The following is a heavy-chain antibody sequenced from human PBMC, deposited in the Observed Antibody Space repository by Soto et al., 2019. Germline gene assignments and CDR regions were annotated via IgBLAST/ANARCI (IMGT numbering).Heavy chain of an antibody. CDR1: GFTFSSYA. V-gene: IGHV3-23*01. J-gene: IGHJ4*02. Sequence: EVQLLESGGGLVQPGGSLRLSCAASGFTFSSYAMSWVRQAPGKGLEWVSAISGSGGSTYYADSVKGRFTISRDNSKNTLYLQMNSLRAEDTAVYYCATPPGYSSSWPLYYFDYWGQGTLVTVSS. CDR3: ATPPGYSSSWPLYYFDY. D-gene: IGHD6-13*01. CDR2: ISGSGGST.